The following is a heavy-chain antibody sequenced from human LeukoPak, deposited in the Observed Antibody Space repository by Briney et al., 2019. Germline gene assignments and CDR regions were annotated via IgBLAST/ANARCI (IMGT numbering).Heavy chain of an antibody. CDR3: ATSNDAKIAPFDH. D-gene: IGHD2-21*01. V-gene: IGHV4-4*09. J-gene: IGHJ4*02. CDR1: GVSMTAYQ. Sequence: PSETLSLTCTVSGVSMTAYQWSWLRQSPEKGLEWIGCINTKGETSYNPSLKSRVTTSVDTSKSQFSLRLTCVTAADTAVYYCATSNDAKIAPFDHWGQGAPVTVSS. CDR2: INTKGET.